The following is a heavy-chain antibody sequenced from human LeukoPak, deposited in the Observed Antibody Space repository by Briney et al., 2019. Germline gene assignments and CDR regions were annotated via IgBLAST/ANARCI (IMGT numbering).Heavy chain of an antibody. CDR2: ISRSGSST. Sequence: GGSLRLSCAASGFTFSAYAMSWVRQAPGKGLEWVSAISRSGSSTDYADSVKGRFTISRDNSKNTLYLQMNSLRPEDTAVYYCAKGGDVLTGYYLYWYFDLWGRGTLVTVSS. D-gene: IGHD3-9*01. CDR3: AKGGDVLTGYYLYWYFDL. V-gene: IGHV3-23*01. CDR1: GFTFSAYA. J-gene: IGHJ2*01.